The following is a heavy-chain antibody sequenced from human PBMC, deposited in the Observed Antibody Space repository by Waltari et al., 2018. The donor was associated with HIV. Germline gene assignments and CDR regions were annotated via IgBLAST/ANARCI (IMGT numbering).Heavy chain of an antibody. J-gene: IGHJ5*02. CDR1: GYTLTSYD. CDR2: MNPNSGNT. V-gene: IGHV1-8*01. CDR3: ARGRGSMVRGVIIKGNWFDP. D-gene: IGHD3-10*01. Sequence: QVQLVQSGAEVKKPGASVKVPCKASGYTLTSYDSNWVRQGTGQGLGWMGWMNPNSGNTGYAQKFQGRVTMTRNTSISTSYMELSSLRSEDTAVYYCARGRGSMVRGVIIKGNWFDPWGQGTLVTVSS.